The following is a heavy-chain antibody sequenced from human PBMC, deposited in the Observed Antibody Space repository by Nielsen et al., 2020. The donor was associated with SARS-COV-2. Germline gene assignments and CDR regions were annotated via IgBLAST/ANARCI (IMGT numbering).Heavy chain of an antibody. CDR3: ARDSSGTYRRVDY. D-gene: IGHD3-22*01. Sequence: ASVKVSCKASGYTFTSYGISWVRQAPGQGLEWMGWINPNSGGTNYAQKFQGWVTMTRDTSISTAYMELSRLRSDDTAVYYCARDSSGTYRRVDYWGQGTLVTVSS. J-gene: IGHJ4*02. CDR2: INPNSGGT. CDR1: GYTFTSYG. V-gene: IGHV1-2*04.